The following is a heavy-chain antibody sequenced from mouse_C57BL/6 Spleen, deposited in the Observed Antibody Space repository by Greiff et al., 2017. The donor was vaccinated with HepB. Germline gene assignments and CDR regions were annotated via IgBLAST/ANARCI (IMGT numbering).Heavy chain of an antibody. J-gene: IGHJ4*01. V-gene: IGHV2-2*01. D-gene: IGHD2-4*01. CDR3: ARGDYDYGSMDY. CDR2: IWSGGST. CDR1: GFSLTSYG. Sequence: QVQLQQSGPGLVQPSQSLSITCTVSGFSLTSYGVHWVRQSPGKGLEWLGVIWSGGSTDYNAAFLSRLSISKDNSKSQVFFKMNSLQADDTAIYYCARGDYDYGSMDYWGQGTSVTVSS.